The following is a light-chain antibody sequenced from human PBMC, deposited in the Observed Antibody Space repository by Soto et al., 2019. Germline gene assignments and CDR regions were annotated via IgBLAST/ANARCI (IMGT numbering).Light chain of an antibody. CDR1: RSNIGAGYD. V-gene: IGLV1-40*01. J-gene: IGLJ2*01. CDR2: DNS. CDR3: HSYDVSLRGPA. Sequence: QSVLTQPPSLSGAPGQRVTISCTGSRSNIGAGYDVHWYQHLPGTAPKVLILDNSNRPSGVPDRFSGSKSGTSASLAITGLQAEDEAVHYCHSYDVSLRGPAFGGGTKVTVL.